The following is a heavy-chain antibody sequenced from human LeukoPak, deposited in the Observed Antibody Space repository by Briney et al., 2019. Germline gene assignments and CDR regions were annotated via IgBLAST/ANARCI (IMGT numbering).Heavy chain of an antibody. CDR2: ISVYNGKT. CDR1: GYTFSSYG. CDR3: ARESIAVTGSPPDY. V-gene: IGHV1-18*01. D-gene: IGHD6-13*01. Sequence: ASVKVSCKASGYTFSSYGISWVRQAPGQGLEWMGWISVYNGKTSYAQKFQGRVIMTTDTSTTTAYMELRSLRSDDTAVYYCARESIAVTGSPPDYWGQGTLVTVSS. J-gene: IGHJ4*02.